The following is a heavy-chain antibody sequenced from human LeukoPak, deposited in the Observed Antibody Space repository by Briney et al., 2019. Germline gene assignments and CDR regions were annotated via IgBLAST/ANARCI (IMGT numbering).Heavy chain of an antibody. CDR3: ARLGFDPEYSSSWYYYMDV. CDR2: ISPSGSTV. J-gene: IGHJ6*03. D-gene: IGHD6-13*01. CDR1: GFTFKTSE. V-gene: IGHV3-48*03. Sequence: PGGSLRLSCASSGFTFKTSEMNWVRQAPGKGLEWISYISPSGSTVKYADSVRGRFTISRDNAKNSLYLQMNSLRAEDTALYHCARLGFDPEYSSSWYYYMDVWGKGTTVTISS.